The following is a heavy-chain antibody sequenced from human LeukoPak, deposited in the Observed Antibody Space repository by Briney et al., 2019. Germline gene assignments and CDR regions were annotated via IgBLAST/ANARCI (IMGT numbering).Heavy chain of an antibody. D-gene: IGHD3-10*01. Sequence: GGSLRLSCAASGFTFSSYAMHWVRQAPGKGLEWVAVISYDGSNKYYADSVKGRFTISRDNSKNTLYLQMNSLRAEDTAVYYCARDRGYCGSGSHNWFDPWGQGTLVTVSS. CDR2: ISYDGSNK. CDR3: ARDRGYCGSGSHNWFDP. J-gene: IGHJ5*02. V-gene: IGHV3-30-3*01. CDR1: GFTFSSYA.